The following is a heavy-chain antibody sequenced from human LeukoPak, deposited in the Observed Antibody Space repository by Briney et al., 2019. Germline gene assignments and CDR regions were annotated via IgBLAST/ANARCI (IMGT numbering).Heavy chain of an antibody. Sequence: PGGSLRLSCAASGFTFSSYAMSWVRQAPGKGLEWVSGISGSGGSTYYADSVKGRFTISRGKSKNTLYLQMNSLRAEDTAVYYCAKHRGDYYYGDFQHWGQGTLVTVSS. V-gene: IGHV3-23*01. CDR1: GFTFSSYA. D-gene: IGHD3-22*01. J-gene: IGHJ1*01. CDR3: AKHRGDYYYGDFQH. CDR2: ISGSGGST.